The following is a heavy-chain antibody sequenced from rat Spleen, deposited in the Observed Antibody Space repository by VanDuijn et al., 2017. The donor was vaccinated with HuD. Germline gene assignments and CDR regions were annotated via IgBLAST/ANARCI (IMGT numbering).Heavy chain of an antibody. V-gene: IGHV5S13*01. J-gene: IGHJ3*01. CDR2: ISTGADNT. CDR1: GFTFSDYD. CDR3: AMHGGLRNWFDS. D-gene: IGHD1-11*01. Sequence: EVQLVESGGDLVQPGRSLKLSCAASGFTFSDYDMAWVRQAPTKGLEWIASISTGADNTSYRDSVKGRFTVLRDDTNNTDYLQRDSLRAEDTATSDCAMHGGLRNWFDSWGQGTLVTVSS.